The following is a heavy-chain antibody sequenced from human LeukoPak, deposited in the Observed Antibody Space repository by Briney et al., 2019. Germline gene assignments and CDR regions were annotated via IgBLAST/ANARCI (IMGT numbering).Heavy chain of an antibody. J-gene: IGHJ4*02. CDR3: ARDQTDYFDY. V-gene: IGHV3-7*01. CDR2: IKQDGSEK. Sequence: HAGGSLRLSCAASGFTFSSYWMSWVRQAPGKGLEWVANIKQDGSEKYVDSVKGRFTISRDNAKNSLYLQMNSLRAEDTAVYYCARDQTDYFDYWGQGTLVTVSS. CDR1: GFTFSSYW.